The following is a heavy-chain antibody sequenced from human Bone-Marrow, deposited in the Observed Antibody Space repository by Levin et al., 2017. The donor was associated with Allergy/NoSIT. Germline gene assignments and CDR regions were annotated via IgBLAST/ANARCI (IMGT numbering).Heavy chain of an antibody. V-gene: IGHV3-30*18. CDR1: GFTFSSYG. J-gene: IGHJ4*02. CDR3: AKRVNYDSSGYYGIDY. Sequence: PGGSLRLSCAASGFTFSSYGMHWVRQAPGKGLEWVAVISYDGSNKYYADSVKGRFTISRDNSKNTLYLQMNSLRAEDTAVYYCAKRVNYDSSGYYGIDYWGQGTLVTVSS. D-gene: IGHD3-22*01. CDR2: ISYDGSNK.